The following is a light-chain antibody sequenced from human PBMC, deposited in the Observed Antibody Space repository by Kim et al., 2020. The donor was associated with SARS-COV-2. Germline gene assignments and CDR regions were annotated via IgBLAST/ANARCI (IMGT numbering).Light chain of an antibody. V-gene: IGKV3-15*01. CDR2: GTS. J-gene: IGKJ5*01. Sequence: VSPGERATLTCRASQSVSSNLAWYQQKPGQAPRLLIYGTSTRVTAIPATFSGSGSGTEFTLTISSLQSEDFAIYYCQQYNKWPPTFGQGTRLEIK. CDR1: QSVSSN. CDR3: QQYNKWPPT.